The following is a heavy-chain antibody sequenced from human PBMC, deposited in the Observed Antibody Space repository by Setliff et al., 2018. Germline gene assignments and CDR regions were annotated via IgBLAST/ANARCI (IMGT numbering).Heavy chain of an antibody. D-gene: IGHD3-10*01. CDR2: IYYSGST. CDR3: ARGRYYGSGSYSL. CDR1: GGSMIGYY. J-gene: IGHJ4*02. Sequence: PSETLSLTCTVSGGSMIGYYWTWIRQPPGKGLEWIGYIYYSGSTKYNLSLKSRLTISRDTSKNQLSLNLSSVTAADTAVYYCARGRYYGSGSYSLWGQGTLVTVSS. V-gene: IGHV4-59*12.